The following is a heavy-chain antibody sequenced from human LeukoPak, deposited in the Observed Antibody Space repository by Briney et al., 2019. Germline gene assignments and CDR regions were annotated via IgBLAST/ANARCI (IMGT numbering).Heavy chain of an antibody. D-gene: IGHD6-13*01. CDR2: IYSGGST. J-gene: IGHJ4*02. CDR1: GFIVSSNY. CDR3: AKDREGSWLS. V-gene: IGHV3-53*01. Sequence: GGSLRLSCAASGFIVSSNYMSWVRQAPGKGLEWVSVIYSGGSTYYADSVKSRFTISRDNSKNTLYLQMNSLRAEDTAVYYCAKDREGSWLSWGQGTLVTVSS.